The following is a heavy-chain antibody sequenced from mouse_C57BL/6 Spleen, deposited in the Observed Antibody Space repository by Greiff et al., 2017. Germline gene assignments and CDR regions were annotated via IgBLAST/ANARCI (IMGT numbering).Heavy chain of an antibody. J-gene: IGHJ2*01. CDR1: GYTFTSYW. V-gene: IGHV1-55*01. Sequence: QVQLQQPGAELVKPGASVKMYCKASGYTFTSYWITWVKQRPGQGLEWIGDIYPGSGSTNYNEKFKSKATLTVDTSSSTAYLQLSSLTSEDSAVYYGARKTPPFHYFDYWGQGTTLTVSS. CDR3: ARKTPPFHYFDY. CDR2: IYPGSGST.